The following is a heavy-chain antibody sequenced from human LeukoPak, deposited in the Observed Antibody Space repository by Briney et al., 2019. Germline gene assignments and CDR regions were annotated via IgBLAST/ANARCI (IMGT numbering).Heavy chain of an antibody. Sequence: GGSLRLSCAASGFTFSSYGMHWVRQAPGKGLEWVAVISYDGSNKYYADSVKGRFTISGDNSKNTLTLQMNSLRVEDTAVYHCARTFDSSGYDYGHYFDYWGQGALVTVSS. D-gene: IGHD3-22*01. CDR1: GFTFSSYG. V-gene: IGHV3-30*03. CDR3: ARTFDSSGYDYGHYFDY. CDR2: ISYDGSNK. J-gene: IGHJ4*02.